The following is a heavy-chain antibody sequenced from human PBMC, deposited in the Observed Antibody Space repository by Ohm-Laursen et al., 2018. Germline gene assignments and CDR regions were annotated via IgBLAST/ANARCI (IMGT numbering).Heavy chain of an antibody. J-gene: IGHJ3*02. Sequence: SLRLSCTAFGFTFSTYAMSWVRQAPGKGLEWVAVISYDGSNKYYADSVKGRFTISRDNSKNTLYLQMNSLRAEDTAVYYCANGDYYDRGNAFDIWGQGTMVTVPS. V-gene: IGHV3-30*18. CDR3: ANGDYYDRGNAFDI. D-gene: IGHD3-22*01. CDR2: ISYDGSNK. CDR1: GFTFSTYA.